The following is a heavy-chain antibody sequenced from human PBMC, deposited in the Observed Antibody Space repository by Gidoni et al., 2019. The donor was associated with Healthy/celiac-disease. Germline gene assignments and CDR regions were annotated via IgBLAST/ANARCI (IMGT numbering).Heavy chain of an antibody. CDR3: AKRDWRYYDFPYGMDV. J-gene: IGHJ6*02. D-gene: IGHD3-3*01. CDR1: GFTFSSYA. Sequence: EVQLLESGGGLVQPGGSLRLSCTASGFTFSSYAMSWVRQAPGKGLEWVSAISGSGGSTYYADSVKGRFTISRDNSKNTLYLQMNSLRAEDTAVYYCAKRDWRYYDFPYGMDVWGQGTTVTVSS. V-gene: IGHV3-23*01. CDR2: ISGSGGST.